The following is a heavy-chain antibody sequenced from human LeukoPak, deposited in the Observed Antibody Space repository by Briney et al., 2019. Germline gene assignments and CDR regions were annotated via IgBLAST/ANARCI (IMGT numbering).Heavy chain of an antibody. CDR2: IWYDGSNK. CDR1: GFTFSSYG. V-gene: IGHV3-33*01. J-gene: IGHJ6*02. CDR3: ARETAMVRYYYYYGMDV. Sequence: PGRSLRLSCAASGFTFSSYGMHWVRQAPGKGLEWVAVIWYDGSNKYYADSVKGRFTISRENSKNTLYLQMNSLRAEDTAVYYCARETAMVRYYYYYGMDVWGQGTTVTVSS. D-gene: IGHD5-18*01.